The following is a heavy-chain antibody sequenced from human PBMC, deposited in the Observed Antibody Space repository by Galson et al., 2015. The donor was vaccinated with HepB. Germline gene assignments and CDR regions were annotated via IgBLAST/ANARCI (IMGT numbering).Heavy chain of an antibody. V-gene: IGHV3-30*18. J-gene: IGHJ4*02. D-gene: IGHD7-27*01. CDR2: ISYDGSNK. CDR3: AKGELGIAGVYFDY. CDR1: GFTFSSYG. Sequence: SLRLSCAASGFTFSSYGMHWVRQAPGKGLEWVAVISYDGSNKYYADSVKGRFTISRDNSKNTLYLQMNSLRAEDTAVYYCAKGELGIAGVYFDYWGQGTLVTVSS.